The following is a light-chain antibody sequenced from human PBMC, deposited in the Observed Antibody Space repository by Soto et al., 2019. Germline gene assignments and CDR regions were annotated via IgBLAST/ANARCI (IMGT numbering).Light chain of an antibody. CDR1: QSVSSSY. V-gene: IGKV3-20*01. CDR2: GAY. CDR3: QQYGSSPSIT. Sequence: EIVLTQSPGTLSLSPGERATVSGRASQSVSSSYLAWYQQKPGQAPRLLIYGAYSRATGIPDRFSGSGSGTDFTLTISRLEHEDFAVYYCQQYGSSPSITFGQGTRLEIK. J-gene: IGKJ5*01.